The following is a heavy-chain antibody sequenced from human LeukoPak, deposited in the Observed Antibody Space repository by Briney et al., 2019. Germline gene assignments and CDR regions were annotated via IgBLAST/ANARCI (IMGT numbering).Heavy chain of an antibody. CDR3: ARHYGP. D-gene: IGHD3-16*01. V-gene: IGHV4-61*01. J-gene: IGHJ5*02. CDR1: GASVSSDSYF. Sequence: SETLSLTCSVSGASVSSDSYFWNWVRQPPGKGLEWIGYIYSSGSTNYNRSLKSRVTISLDTSKNQFSLKLNSVTAADTAVYYCARHYGPWGQGTLVTVSS. CDR2: IYSSGST.